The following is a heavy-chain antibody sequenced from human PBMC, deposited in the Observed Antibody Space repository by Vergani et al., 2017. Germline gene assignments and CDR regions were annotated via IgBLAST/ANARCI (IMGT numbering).Heavy chain of an antibody. J-gene: IGHJ6*03. V-gene: IGHV3-73*02. CDR2: IRSKANDYAT. Sequence: EELLVQSGGGLVQPGGSLKLSCVASGFTFSGSAIHWVRQSSGKGLEWLGRIRSKANDYATEYSVSVRGRFTISRDNAKNSLYLQMNSLRAEDTAVYYCARELGYYRNYPPYYYYYMDFWGKGTTVTVSS. CDR3: ARELGYYRNYPPYYYYYMDF. D-gene: IGHD4-11*01. CDR1: GFTFSGSA.